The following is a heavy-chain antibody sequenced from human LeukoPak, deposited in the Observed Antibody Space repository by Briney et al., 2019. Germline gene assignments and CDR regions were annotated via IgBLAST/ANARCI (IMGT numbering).Heavy chain of an antibody. CDR3: ARDGGSGSYYYYGMDA. Sequence: ASVKVSCKASGYTFTGYYMHWVRQAPGQGLEWMGWINPNSGGTNYAQKFQGWVTMTRDTSISTAYMELSRLRSDDTAVYYCARDGGSGSYYYYGMDAWGQGTTVTVSS. CDR1: GYTFTGYY. CDR2: INPNSGGT. D-gene: IGHD3-10*01. J-gene: IGHJ6*02. V-gene: IGHV1-2*04.